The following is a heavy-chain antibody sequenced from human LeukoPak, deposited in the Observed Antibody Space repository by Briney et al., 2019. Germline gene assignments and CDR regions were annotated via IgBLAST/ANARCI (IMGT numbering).Heavy chain of an antibody. D-gene: IGHD6-6*01. Sequence: SVKVSCKASGGTFSSYAITWARQAPGQGLEWMGGIIPIFGTANYAEKFQGRVTITTDESTSKAYMELSSLRSEDTAVYYCARDNLIAARGSLGWFDPWGQGTLVTVSS. V-gene: IGHV1-69*05. CDR3: ARDNLIAARGSLGWFDP. CDR2: IIPIFGTA. J-gene: IGHJ5*02. CDR1: GGTFSSYA.